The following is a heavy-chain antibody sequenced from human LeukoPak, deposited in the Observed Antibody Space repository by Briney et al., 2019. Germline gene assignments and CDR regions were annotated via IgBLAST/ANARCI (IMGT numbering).Heavy chain of an antibody. V-gene: IGHV6-1*01. D-gene: IGHD6-6*01. J-gene: IGHJ6*02. CDR3: SRQRSTSTYYFGLDV. CDR1: GDTVSSNTAA. CDR2: TYYRSKWNT. Sequence: SQTLSLTCAISGDTVSSNTAAWNWIRQSPSRGLEWLGRTYYRSKWNTDYAASVQNRITISPDTSTNQFSLQLKSATPEDTAVYYCSRQRSTSTYYFGLDVWGQGTTVTVFS.